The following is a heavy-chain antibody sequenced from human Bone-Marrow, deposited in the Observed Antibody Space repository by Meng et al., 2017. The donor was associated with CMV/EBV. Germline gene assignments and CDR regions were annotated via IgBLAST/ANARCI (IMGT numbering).Heavy chain of an antibody. D-gene: IGHD2-2*01. CDR2: IIPIFGTA. Sequence: SVKVSCKASGGTFSSYTFSWVRQDPGQGLEWMGGIIPIFGTANYAQKFQGRVTITTDESTSTAYMELGSLRSEDTAVYYCAASGRGDIVVVPAATQYYYYYGMDVWGQGTTVTVSS. CDR1: GGTFSSYT. V-gene: IGHV1-69*05. CDR3: AASGRGDIVVVPAATQYYYYYGMDV. J-gene: IGHJ6*02.